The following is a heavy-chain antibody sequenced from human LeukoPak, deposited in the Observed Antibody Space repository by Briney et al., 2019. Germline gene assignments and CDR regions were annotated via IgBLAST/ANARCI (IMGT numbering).Heavy chain of an antibody. CDR3: AKDDAWLQYGD. CDR2: ISPNGVIT. V-gene: IGHV3-23*01. D-gene: IGHD5-24*01. Sequence: GGSLRLSCAASGFTFSSHGMNWVRQAPGKGLEWVSGISPNGVITYYADSVKGRFTISRDNSKGTVSLRMNSLRPEDTAVYYCAKDDAWLQYGDWGRGTLVTVSS. CDR1: GFTFSSHG. J-gene: IGHJ4*02.